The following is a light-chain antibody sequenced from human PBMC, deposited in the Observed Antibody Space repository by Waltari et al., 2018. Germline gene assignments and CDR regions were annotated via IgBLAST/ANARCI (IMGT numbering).Light chain of an antibody. CDR2: DVT. Sequence: SALTQPRSVSGSPGQSVTISCTGTTNDLGSYNYVPWYQQHPGKAPKLIILDVTKRAYAARYALSGSMAGITSSMTISGLRDEDEADYYCCSSAGSYTWVFGGGTKLTVV. V-gene: IGLV2-11*01. CDR3: CSSAGSYTWV. CDR1: TNDLGSYNY. J-gene: IGLJ3*02.